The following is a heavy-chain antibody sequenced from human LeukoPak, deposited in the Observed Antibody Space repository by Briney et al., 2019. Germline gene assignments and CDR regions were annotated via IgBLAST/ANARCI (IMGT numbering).Heavy chain of an antibody. J-gene: IGHJ4*02. CDR3: ARDGQAYSYGFA. CDR1: GFTFSDYY. D-gene: IGHD5-18*01. V-gene: IGHV3-11*04. CDR2: ICTSGNVN. Sequence: GGSLRLSCAASGFTFSDYYMTWIRQAPGKGLEWVSFICTSGNVNYYADSVKGRFTISRDNAKNSLYLQMNSLRAEDTAVYYCARDGQAYSYGFAWGQGTLVTVSS.